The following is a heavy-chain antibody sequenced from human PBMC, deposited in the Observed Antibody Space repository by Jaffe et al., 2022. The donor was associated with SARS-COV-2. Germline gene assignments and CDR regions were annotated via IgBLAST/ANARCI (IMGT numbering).Heavy chain of an antibody. CDR2: VSGSGGTT. Sequence: EVQLLESGGGLVQPGGSLRLSCAASGFTFSSYAMSWVRQAPGKGLEWVSAVSGSGGTTYYADSVKGRFTISRDNSKNTLYLQMNSLRAEDTAVYFCAKNGYNTGWYDYWGQGALVTVSS. J-gene: IGHJ4*02. CDR1: GFTFSSYA. CDR3: AKNGYNTGWYDY. D-gene: IGHD6-19*01. V-gene: IGHV3-23*01.